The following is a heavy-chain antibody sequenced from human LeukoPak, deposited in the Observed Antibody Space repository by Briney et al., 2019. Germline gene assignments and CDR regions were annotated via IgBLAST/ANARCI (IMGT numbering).Heavy chain of an antibody. CDR2: FSGSGGST. D-gene: IGHD6-6*01. J-gene: IGHJ4*02. CDR1: GFTFSSYA. Sequence: PGGSLRLSYAASGFTFSSYAMSWVRQAPGKGLEWVSAFSGSGGSTYYADSVKGRFAISRDNSKNTLYLQMNSLRAEDTAVYYCAKKGSSAKPVDYWGQGTLVTVSS. V-gene: IGHV3-23*01. CDR3: AKKGSSAKPVDY.